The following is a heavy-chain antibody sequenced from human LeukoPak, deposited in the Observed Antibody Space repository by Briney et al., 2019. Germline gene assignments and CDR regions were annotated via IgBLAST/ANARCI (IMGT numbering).Heavy chain of an antibody. CDR3: ARVKFTMIVVVTQPVDY. CDR2: INAYNGNT. V-gene: IGHV1-18*01. Sequence: ASVKVSCKASGYTFTSYGISWVRQAPGQGLEWMGWINAYNGNTNYAQKLQGRVTMTTDTSTSTAYMELRSLRSDDTAVYYCARVKFTMIVVVTQPVDYWGQGTLVTVSS. J-gene: IGHJ4*02. D-gene: IGHD3-22*01. CDR1: GYTFTSYG.